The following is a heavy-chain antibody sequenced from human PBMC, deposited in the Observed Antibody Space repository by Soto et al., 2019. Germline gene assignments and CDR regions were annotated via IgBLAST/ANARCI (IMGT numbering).Heavy chain of an antibody. CDR1: GGSFIDYS. V-gene: IGHV4-34*01. Sequence: QVLLQQWGAGRLKPSETLSLTCAVYGGSFIDYSWGWIRQSPGTGLEWIGEINHSGSANYNPSRKSRVTISVDTSKYQFSLKLYSVTAADAAVYYCARVSDYWSQGTLVTVSS. J-gene: IGHJ4*02. CDR2: INHSGSA. CDR3: ARVSDY.